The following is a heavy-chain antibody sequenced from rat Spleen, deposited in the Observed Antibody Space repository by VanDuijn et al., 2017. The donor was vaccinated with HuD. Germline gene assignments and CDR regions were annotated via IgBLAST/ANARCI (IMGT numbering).Heavy chain of an antibody. CDR2: ISYDGDNT. D-gene: IGHD1-1*01. CDR1: GFTFNNYW. Sequence: EVQLVESGGGLVQPGRSLKLSCVASGFTFNNYWMTWVRQAPTKGLEWVASISYDGDNTYYRDSVKGRFTISRDNAKSGLYLQMDSLRSEDTATYYCTTDHSGEHYWCQGVMVTVSS. CDR3: TTDHSGEHY. V-gene: IGHV5-20*01. J-gene: IGHJ2*01.